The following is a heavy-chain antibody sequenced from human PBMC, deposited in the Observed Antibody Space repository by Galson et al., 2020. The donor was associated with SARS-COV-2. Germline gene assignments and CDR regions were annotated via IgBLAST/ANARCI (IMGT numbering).Heavy chain of an antibody. CDR3: VSWSDGYLEPFNI. CDR2: IKPDGGET. J-gene: IGHJ3*02. Sequence: QLGESLKISCIGSGFTFSNKWMTWIRQTPGRGLEWVAHIKPDGGETYYVDSVKGRFTISRYNAKNSLYLQMNSLRAEDTAVYFCVSWSDGYLEPFNIWGQGTMVTVSS. CDR1: GFTFSNKW. V-gene: IGHV3-7*01. D-gene: IGHD5-18*01.